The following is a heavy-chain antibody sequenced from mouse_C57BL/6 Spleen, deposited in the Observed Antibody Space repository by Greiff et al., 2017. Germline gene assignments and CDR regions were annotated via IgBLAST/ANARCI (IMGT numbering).Heavy chain of an antibody. Sequence: QVQLKQSGAELARPGASVKMSCKASGYTFTSYTMHWVKQRPGQGLEWIGYINPSSGYTKYNQKFKDKATLTADTSSSTAYMQLSILTSEDSAVYYCARLYDNYLDYWGKGTTLTVSS. V-gene: IGHV1-4*01. J-gene: IGHJ2*01. CDR2: INPSSGYT. CDR3: ARLYDNYLDY. D-gene: IGHD2-3*01. CDR1: GYTFTSYT.